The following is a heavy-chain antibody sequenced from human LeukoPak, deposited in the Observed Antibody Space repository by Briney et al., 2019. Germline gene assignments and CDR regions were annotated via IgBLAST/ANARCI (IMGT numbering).Heavy chain of an antibody. D-gene: IGHD5-24*01. CDR1: EFTVSNKY. CDR3: ARGADRDGYNYDAFDI. J-gene: IGHJ3*02. Sequence: PGGSLRLSCAASEFTVSNKYMTWVRQAPGKGLEWLSIIYSGGITCYADSVKDRFTISRDNSKNTFYLQMNRVRAEETAVYFCARGADRDGYNYDAFDIWGQGTMVTVSS. V-gene: IGHV3-66*01. CDR2: IYSGGIT.